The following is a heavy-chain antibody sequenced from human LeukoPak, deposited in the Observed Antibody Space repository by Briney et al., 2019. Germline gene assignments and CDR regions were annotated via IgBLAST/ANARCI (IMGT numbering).Heavy chain of an antibody. CDR3: ASAYRAAAGTSVFDY. J-gene: IGHJ4*02. V-gene: IGHV4-59*08. CDR2: IYYSGST. Sequence: SETLSLTCTVSGGSISSYYWSWIRQPPGKGLEWIGYIYYSGSTNYSPSLKSRVTISVDTSKNQFSLKLSSVTAADTAVYYCASAYRAAAGTSVFDYWGQGTLVTVFS. D-gene: IGHD6-13*01. CDR1: GGSISSYY.